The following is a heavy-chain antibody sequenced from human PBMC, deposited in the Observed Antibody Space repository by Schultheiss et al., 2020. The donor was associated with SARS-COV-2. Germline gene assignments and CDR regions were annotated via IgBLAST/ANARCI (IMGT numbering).Heavy chain of an antibody. CDR2: IDPSDSYT. J-gene: IGHJ5*02. CDR3: ARHEPSGWYQVP. D-gene: IGHD6-19*01. CDR1: GYSFTSYW. Sequence: GESLKISCKGSGYSFTSYWIGWVRQMPGKGLEWMGRIDPSDSYTNYSPSFQGHVTISADKSISTAYLQWSSLKASDTAMYYCARHEPSGWYQVPWGQGTLVTVSS. V-gene: IGHV5-10-1*01.